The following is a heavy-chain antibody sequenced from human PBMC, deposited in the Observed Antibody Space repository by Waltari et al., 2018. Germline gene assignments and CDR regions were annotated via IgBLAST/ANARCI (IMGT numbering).Heavy chain of an antibody. CDR1: GFTFSRYW. Sequence: EEQLVESGGGLAHPGESLRLSCAASGFTFSRYWMDWVRQAPGKGLVWVTRISRDGSSLTYADSVKGRFTISKDNAKNTLYVQMKRLRAEDTAVYYCARVATKTYSSPVPGRPYYYGMDVWGQGTTVTVSS. CDR2: ISRDGSSL. D-gene: IGHD3-22*01. CDR3: ARVATKTYSSPVPGRPYYYGMDV. V-gene: IGHV3-74*01. J-gene: IGHJ6*02.